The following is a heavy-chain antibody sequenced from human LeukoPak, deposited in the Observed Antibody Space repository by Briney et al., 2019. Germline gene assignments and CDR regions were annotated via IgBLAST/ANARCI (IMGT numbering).Heavy chain of an antibody. CDR3: AREGGGGIDIEPSFVY. J-gene: IGHJ4*02. CDR2: INPSGGST. V-gene: IGHV1-46*01. CDR1: GYTFTRYF. Sequence: GASVKVSFKASGYTFTRYFIHWVRQAPGRGLEWMGTINPSGGSTGYAQKFQGRVTMTRDTSTSTVYMELSSLRSEDTAVYYCAREGGGGIDIEPSFVYWGEGALVTVSS. D-gene: IGHD2-15*01.